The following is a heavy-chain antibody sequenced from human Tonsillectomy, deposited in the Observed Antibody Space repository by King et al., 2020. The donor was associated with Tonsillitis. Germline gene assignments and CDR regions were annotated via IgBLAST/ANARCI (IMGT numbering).Heavy chain of an antibody. CDR2: INPNSGGT. CDR3: ARGGSSSDDGFDI. V-gene: IGHV1-2*05. CDR1: GYTFTGYY. D-gene: IGHD6-13*01. J-gene: IGHJ3*02. Sequence: QLVQSGAEVKKPGASVKVSCKASGYTFTGYYIHWVRQAPGQGLEWRGRINPNSGGTNYAQKFQGRVTMTRDTSISTAYMELSRLRSDDTVVYYCARGGSSSDDGFDIWGQGTMVTVSS.